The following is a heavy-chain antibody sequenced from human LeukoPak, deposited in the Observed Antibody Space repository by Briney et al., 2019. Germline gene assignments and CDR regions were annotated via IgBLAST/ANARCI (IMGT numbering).Heavy chain of an antibody. CDR2: ISFDGSIT. Sequence: GGSLRLSCAASGFSFSYYGMHWVRQAPGKGLEWVSFISFDGSITYNADSVKGRLTISRDNSKNTVYLQMNKLRAEDTAVYFCAKDSSSRGWYFEHWGQGTLVTVSS. D-gene: IGHD6-19*01. V-gene: IGHV3-30*18. CDR3: AKDSSSRGWYFEH. CDR1: GFSFSYYG. J-gene: IGHJ4*02.